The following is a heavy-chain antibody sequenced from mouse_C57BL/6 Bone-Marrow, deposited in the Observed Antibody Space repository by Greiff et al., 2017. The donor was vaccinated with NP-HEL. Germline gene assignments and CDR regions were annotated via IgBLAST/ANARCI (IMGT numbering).Heavy chain of an antibody. D-gene: IGHD2-4*01. J-gene: IGHJ4*01. CDR2: ISNGGGST. V-gene: IGHV5-12*01. Sequence: EVMLVESGGGLVQPGGSLKLSCAASGFTFSDYYMYWVRQTPEKRLEWVAYISNGGGSTYYLDTVKGRFTISRDNAKNTLYLQMSRLKSEDTAMYYCARPPDYDYDGAMDYWGQGTSVTVSS. CDR3: ARPPDYDYDGAMDY. CDR1: GFTFSDYY.